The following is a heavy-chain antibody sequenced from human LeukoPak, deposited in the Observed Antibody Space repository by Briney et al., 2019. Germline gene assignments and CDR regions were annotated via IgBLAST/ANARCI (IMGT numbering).Heavy chain of an antibody. CDR1: GYTFTSYY. Sequence: ASVKVSCKASGYTFTSYYMHWVRQAPGQGLEGMGIINPSGGSTSYAQKFQGRVTMTRDTSTSTVYMELSSLRSEDTAVYYCARDLSSGSYYNWFDPWGQGTLVTVSS. CDR2: INPSGGST. D-gene: IGHD1-26*01. J-gene: IGHJ5*02. CDR3: ARDLSSGSYYNWFDP. V-gene: IGHV1-46*01.